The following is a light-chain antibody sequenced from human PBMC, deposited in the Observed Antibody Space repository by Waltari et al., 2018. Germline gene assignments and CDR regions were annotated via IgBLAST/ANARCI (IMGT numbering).Light chain of an antibody. J-gene: IGKJ2*01. V-gene: IGKV1-39*01. Sequence: DIQMTQSPSSLSLSVGDRVTITCRASQTISTYLNCYHQKGGEAPKLLIFAASSLHSGVPSRFSGSGSGTDFTLTISSLQPADFGTYYCQQSYRTPYTFGQGTKLEIK. CDR1: QTISTY. CDR2: AAS. CDR3: QQSYRTPYT.